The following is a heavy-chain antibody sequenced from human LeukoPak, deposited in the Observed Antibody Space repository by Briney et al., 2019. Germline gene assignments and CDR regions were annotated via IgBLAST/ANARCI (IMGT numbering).Heavy chain of an antibody. CDR1: GGSISSSSYY. V-gene: IGHV4-61*05. CDR3: ASQGRQGPDFQH. D-gene: IGHD1-14*01. Sequence: SETLSLTCTVSGGSISSSSYYWGWIRQPPGKGLEWIGYIYYSGSTNYNPSLKSRVTISVDTSKNQFSLKLSSVTAADTAVYYCASQGRQGPDFQHWGQGTLVTVSS. CDR2: IYYSGST. J-gene: IGHJ1*01.